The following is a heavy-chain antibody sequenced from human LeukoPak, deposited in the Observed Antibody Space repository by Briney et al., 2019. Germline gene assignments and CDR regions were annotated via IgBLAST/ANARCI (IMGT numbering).Heavy chain of an antibody. D-gene: IGHD7-27*01. CDR2: ISAYNGKT. Sequence: ASVKVSCKASGYTFTSYGISCVRQAPGQGLEWMGWISAYNGKTNYAQKLQGRVTMTTDTSTSTAYMELRSLRSDDTAVYYCAREIWGIGYFDLWGRGTLVTVSS. CDR3: AREIWGIGYFDL. J-gene: IGHJ2*01. CDR1: GYTFTSYG. V-gene: IGHV1-18*01.